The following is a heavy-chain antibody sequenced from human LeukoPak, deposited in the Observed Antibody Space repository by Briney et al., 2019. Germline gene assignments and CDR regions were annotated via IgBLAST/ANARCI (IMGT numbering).Heavy chain of an antibody. CDR2: ISNTSTYI. D-gene: IGHD3-10*01. CDR1: GFTFSRYS. CDR3: VRDYGG. Sequence: GGSLRLSCAASGFTFSRYSMNWVRQAPGKGLEWVASISNTSTYIYYADSVKGRFTISRDNAKNSLYLQLNSLRVEDTAVYYCVRDYGGWGQGTMVIVSS. J-gene: IGHJ3*01. V-gene: IGHV3-21*06.